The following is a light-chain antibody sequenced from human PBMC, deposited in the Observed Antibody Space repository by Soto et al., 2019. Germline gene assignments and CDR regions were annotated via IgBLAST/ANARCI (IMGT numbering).Light chain of an antibody. CDR3: QHYNRYSWT. V-gene: IGKV1-5*01. Sequence: DIQMTQSPSTLSASIGDIVTITCRASEIISSSLAWYQQKPGKAPKLLIYDVSNLESGVPSRFSGSGSGTEFTLTISSLQPDDFATYYCQHYNRYSWTFGEGTKVDIK. CDR2: DVS. CDR1: EIISSS. J-gene: IGKJ1*01.